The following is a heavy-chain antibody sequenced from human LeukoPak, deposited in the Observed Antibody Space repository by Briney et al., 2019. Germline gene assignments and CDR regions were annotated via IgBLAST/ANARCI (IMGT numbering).Heavy chain of an antibody. D-gene: IGHD3-22*01. CDR1: GFIFSSYT. Sequence: GGSLRLSCAASGFIFSSYTMNWVRQAPGKGLEWVSAISGSGGSTYYADSVKGRFTISRDNSKNTLYLQMNSLRAEDTAVYYCAKESVRYYYDSSGSNYWGQGTLVTVSS. CDR2: ISGSGGST. V-gene: IGHV3-23*01. CDR3: AKESVRYYYDSSGSNY. J-gene: IGHJ4*02.